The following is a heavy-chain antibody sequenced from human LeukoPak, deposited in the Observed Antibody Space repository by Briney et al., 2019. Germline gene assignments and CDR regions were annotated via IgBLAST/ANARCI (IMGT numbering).Heavy chain of an antibody. CDR1: GFTFSSYW. CDR3: ARAGGSILWGYYFDY. J-gene: IGHJ4*02. V-gene: IGHV3-7*01. Sequence: PGGSLRLSCAASGFTFSSYWMSWVRQAPGKGLEWVANIKQDGSEKYYVDSVKGRFTISRDNAKNSLYLQMNSLRAEDTAVYYCARAGGSILWGYYFDYWGQGTLVTVSS. CDR2: IKQDGSEK. D-gene: IGHD2-21*01.